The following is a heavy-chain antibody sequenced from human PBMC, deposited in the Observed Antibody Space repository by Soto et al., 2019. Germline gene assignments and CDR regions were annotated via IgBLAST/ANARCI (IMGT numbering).Heavy chain of an antibody. Sequence: SETLSLTCTVSGDSISDYYWSWIRQPAGTGLEWIGYIYYNGSPFYNPSLRSRVSISVDTFNNQCSLEVRSVTAADTAVYYCARQNPYSTGSYYFDFWGPGSQVTVSS. CDR2: IYYNGSP. D-gene: IGHD6-19*01. J-gene: IGHJ4*02. CDR3: ARQNPYSTGSYYFDF. V-gene: IGHV4-59*06. CDR1: GDSISDYY.